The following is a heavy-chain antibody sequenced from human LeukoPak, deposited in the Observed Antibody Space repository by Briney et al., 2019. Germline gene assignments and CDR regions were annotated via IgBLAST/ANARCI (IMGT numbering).Heavy chain of an antibody. CDR2: INHSGST. CDR1: GGPFSGYY. V-gene: IGHV4-34*01. CDR3: AREYRGVIIKPFDY. D-gene: IGHD3-10*01. Sequence: PSETLSLTCAVYGGPFSGYYWSWIRQPPGKGLEWIGEINHSGSTNYNPSLKSRVTISVDTSKNQFSLKLSSVTAADTAVYYCAREYRGVIIKPFDYWGQGTLVTVSS. J-gene: IGHJ4*02.